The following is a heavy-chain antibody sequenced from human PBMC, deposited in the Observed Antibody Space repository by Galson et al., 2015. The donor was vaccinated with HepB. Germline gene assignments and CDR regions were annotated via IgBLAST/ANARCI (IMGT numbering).Heavy chain of an antibody. CDR1: GFTFSSYA. CDR3: ARDMDTAMAMYYFDY. CDR2: ISYDGSNK. V-gene: IGHV3-30*04. Sequence: SLRLSCAASGFTFSSYAMHWVRQAPGKGLEWVAVISYDGSNKYYADSVKGRFTISRDNSKNTLYLQMNSLRAEDTAVYYCARDMDTAMAMYYFDYWGQGTLVTVSS. D-gene: IGHD5-18*01. J-gene: IGHJ4*02.